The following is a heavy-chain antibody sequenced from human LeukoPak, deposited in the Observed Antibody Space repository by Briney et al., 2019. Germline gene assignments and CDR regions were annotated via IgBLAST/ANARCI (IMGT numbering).Heavy chain of an antibody. CDR2: ISAYNGNT. V-gene: IGHV1-18*01. Sequence: GASVKVSCKASGYTFTSYGISWVRQAPGQGLEWMGWISAYNGNTNYAQKLQGRVTMTTDTSTSTAYMELRSLRSDDTAVYYCARGYDYVWGSYLPLIGYWGQGTLVTVSS. D-gene: IGHD3-16*02. CDR3: ARGYDYVWGSYLPLIGY. CDR1: GYTFTSYG. J-gene: IGHJ4*02.